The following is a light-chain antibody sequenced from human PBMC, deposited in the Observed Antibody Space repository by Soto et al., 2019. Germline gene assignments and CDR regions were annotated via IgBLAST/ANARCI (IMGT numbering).Light chain of an antibody. V-gene: IGKV3-20*01. J-gene: IGKJ2*01. CDR1: QSVSSSY. CDR2: GAS. Sequence: EIVLTQSPGTLSLSPGERATLSCRASQSVSSSYLAWYQQKPGQAPRLLIYGASSRATGIPDRFSGSGSGTGFTLTISRLEPEDLAVYCCQQYASSPVYTFGQGTKLEIK. CDR3: QQYASSPVYT.